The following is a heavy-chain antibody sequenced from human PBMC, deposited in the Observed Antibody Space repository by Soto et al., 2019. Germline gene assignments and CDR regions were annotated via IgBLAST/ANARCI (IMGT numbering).Heavy chain of an antibody. V-gene: IGHV1-18*01. CDR1: GYTFSTSG. J-gene: IGHJ6*02. CDR2: ISTYNGDA. D-gene: IGHD6-6*01. CDR3: AREGPRPYYYYGMDV. Sequence: QAQLEQSGAEVKKPGASVKVSCKSSGYTFSTSGISWVRQAPGQGLERMGRISTYNGDANYAQRVQRRVTMTTDTSTSTTFMELRSLSSDDTAVYYCAREGPRPYYYYGMDVWGQGTTVTVSS.